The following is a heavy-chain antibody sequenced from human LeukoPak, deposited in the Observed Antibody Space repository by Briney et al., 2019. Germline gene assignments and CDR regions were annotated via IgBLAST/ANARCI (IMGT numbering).Heavy chain of an antibody. CDR3: AKDARVSMATAYYYYYGMDV. J-gene: IGHJ6*02. CDR2: ISYDGSNK. V-gene: IGHV3-30*18. Sequence: PGGSLRLSCAASGFTFSSYGMHRVRQAPGKGLEWVAVISYDGSNKYYADSVKGRFTISRDNSKNTLYLQMNSLRAEDTAVYYCAKDARVSMATAYYYYYGMDVWGQGTTVTVSS. CDR1: GFTFSSYG. D-gene: IGHD5-24*01.